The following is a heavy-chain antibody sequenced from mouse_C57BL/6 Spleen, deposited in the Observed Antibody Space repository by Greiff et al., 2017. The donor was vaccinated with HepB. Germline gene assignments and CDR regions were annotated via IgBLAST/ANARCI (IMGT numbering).Heavy chain of an antibody. CDR2: INPNNGGT. V-gene: IGHV1-26*01. D-gene: IGHD2-5*01. CDR3: ARWGYSNSYWYCDV. CDR1: GYTFTDYY. J-gene: IGHJ1*03. Sequence: VQLQQSGPELVKPGASVKISCKASGYTFTDYYMNWVKQSHGKSLEWIGDINPNNGGTSYNQKFKGKATLTVDKSSSTAYMELRSLTSEDSAVYYCARWGYSNSYWYCDVWGTGTTVTVSS.